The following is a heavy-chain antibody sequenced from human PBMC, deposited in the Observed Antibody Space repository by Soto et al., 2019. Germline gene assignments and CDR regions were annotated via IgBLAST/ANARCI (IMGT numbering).Heavy chain of an antibody. Sequence: QVQLVESGGGVVQPGRSQRLSCAASGFTFSSYGMHWVRQAPGKGLEWVAVISYDGSNKYYADSVKGRFTISRDNSKNTLYLQMNSLRAEDTAVYYCAKEGSGYKNWFDPWGQGTLVTVSS. V-gene: IGHV3-30*18. CDR1: GFTFSSYG. CDR3: AKEGSGYKNWFDP. CDR2: ISYDGSNK. D-gene: IGHD3-3*01. J-gene: IGHJ5*02.